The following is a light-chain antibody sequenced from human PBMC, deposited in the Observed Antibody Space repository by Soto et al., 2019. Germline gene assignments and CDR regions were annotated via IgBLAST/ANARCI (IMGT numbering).Light chain of an antibody. Sequence: DIQMTQSPSTLSASVGDRVTITCRTSQRIANWLAWYQQKPGKAPKRLIYDASTLESGVPSRFSGSGSGTEFTLTISSLQPDDFATYYCQQSTTFGQGTKVEIE. V-gene: IGKV1-5*01. CDR3: QQSTT. CDR1: QRIANW. CDR2: DAS. J-gene: IGKJ1*01.